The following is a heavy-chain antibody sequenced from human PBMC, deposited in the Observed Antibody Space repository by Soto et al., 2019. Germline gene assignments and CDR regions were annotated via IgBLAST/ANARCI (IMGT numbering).Heavy chain of an antibody. CDR2: IYYSGST. CDR1: GGSISSYY. CDR3: ARSPQGYFDWLFSGWLAP. Sequence: SGTLSLTCTVSGGSISSYYWSWIRQPPGKGLEWIGYIYYSGSTNYNPSLKSRVTISVDTSKNQFSLKLSSVTAADTAVYYCARSPQGYFDWLFSGWLAPWGQGTLVTVSS. J-gene: IGHJ5*02. D-gene: IGHD3-9*01. V-gene: IGHV4-59*08.